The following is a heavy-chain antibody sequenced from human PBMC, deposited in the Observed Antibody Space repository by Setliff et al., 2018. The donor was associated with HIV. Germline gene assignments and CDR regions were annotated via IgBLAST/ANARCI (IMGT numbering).Heavy chain of an antibody. D-gene: IGHD5-18*01. J-gene: IGHJ6*03. CDR2: ITSFNGNT. CDR3: ARRGDSYGLDPIYYYYYYYMDV. Sequence: ASVKVSCKASGYTFTSYGISWVRQAPGQGLEWMGWITSFNGNTNYAQKLQGRVTMTTDTSTSTAYMELRSLRSDDTAVYYCARRGDSYGLDPIYYYYYYYMDVWGKGTTVTVSS. CDR1: GYTFTSYG. V-gene: IGHV1-18*01.